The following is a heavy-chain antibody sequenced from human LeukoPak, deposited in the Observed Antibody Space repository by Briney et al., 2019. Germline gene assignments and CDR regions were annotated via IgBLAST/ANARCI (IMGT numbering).Heavy chain of an antibody. CDR3: ARAGRWEGRPHAFDI. CDR2: IYTSGST. CDR1: GGSISSYY. J-gene: IGHJ3*02. Sequence: SETLSLTCTVSGGSISSYYGSWVRQPGGKGVEWVGRIYTSGSTNYTPSLKSRVTMSVDTSKNQFSLKLSSVTAADTAVYYCARAGRWEGRPHAFDIWGQGTMVAVSS. D-gene: IGHD1-26*01. V-gene: IGHV4-4*07.